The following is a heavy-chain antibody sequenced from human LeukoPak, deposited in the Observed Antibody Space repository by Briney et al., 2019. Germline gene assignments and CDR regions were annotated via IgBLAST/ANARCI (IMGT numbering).Heavy chain of an antibody. CDR3: ASRFCTYYYDSSGCGGLDY. CDR2: IIPIFGTA. Sequence: SVKVSCKASGGTFSSYALSWVRQAPGQGLEWMGGIIPIFGTAKYAQKFQGRVKITTDESTSTAYMELSSLRSEDTAVYYCASRFCTYYYDSSGCGGLDYWGQGTLVTVSS. V-gene: IGHV1-69*05. J-gene: IGHJ4*02. CDR1: GGTFSSYA. D-gene: IGHD3-22*01.